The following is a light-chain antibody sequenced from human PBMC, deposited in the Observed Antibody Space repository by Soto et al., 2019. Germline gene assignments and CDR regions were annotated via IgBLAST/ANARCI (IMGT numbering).Light chain of an antibody. V-gene: IGLV2-8*01. J-gene: IGLJ3*02. CDR3: SSYAGTFIWV. CDR1: SSDVGGYNY. Sequence: QSVLTQPPSASGSPGQSVTISCTGTSSDVGGYNYVSWYQQHPGKAPKLMIYEVTKRPPGVPDRFSGSKSGTTASLTVSGLQAEDEADYYCSSYAGTFIWVFGGGTKLTVL. CDR2: EVT.